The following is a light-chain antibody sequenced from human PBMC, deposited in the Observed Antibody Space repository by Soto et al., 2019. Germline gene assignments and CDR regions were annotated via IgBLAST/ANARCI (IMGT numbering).Light chain of an antibody. CDR1: SSNIGNDY. CDR2: DNN. CDR3: GTWDSSLSAGV. Sequence: QSVLTQPPSVSAAPAQKVTISCSGSSSNIGNDYVSWYQHLPGTAPKLLIYDNNQRPSGIPDRFSGSKSGTSATLGITGLQTGDEADYYCGTWDSSLSAGVFGGGTKLTVL. J-gene: IGLJ2*01. V-gene: IGLV1-51*01.